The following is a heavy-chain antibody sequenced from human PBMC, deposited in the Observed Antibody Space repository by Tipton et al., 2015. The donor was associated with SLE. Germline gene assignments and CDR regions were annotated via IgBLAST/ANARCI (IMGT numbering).Heavy chain of an antibody. CDR2: ISPDGTNT. CDR3: TRGSRVTISGVVNCYYYMDV. Sequence: SLRLSCAASGLSFSSYAMNWVRQAPGKGLEWVTPISPDGTNTYYADSVKGRFTISRDNAKNTLYLQMNSLRGEDTAVYYCTRGSRVTISGVVNCYYYMDVGDKGTTVTVSS. D-gene: IGHD3-3*01. J-gene: IGHJ6*03. V-gene: IGHV3-30-3*01. CDR1: GLSFSSYA.